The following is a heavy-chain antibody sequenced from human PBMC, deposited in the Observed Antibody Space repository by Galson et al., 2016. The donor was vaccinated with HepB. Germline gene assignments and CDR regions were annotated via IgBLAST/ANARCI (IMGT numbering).Heavy chain of an antibody. J-gene: IGHJ3*02. CDR2: ISSRSSTM. V-gene: IGHV3-48*01. CDR3: ARRNWNDAFDI. D-gene: IGHD1-1*01. Sequence: SLRLSCAASGFSFSTSSMSWVRQAPGKGLDWVAYISSRSSTMYYAHSVRGRFTISRDNAKNSLFLQMNSLRAEDTAVYYCARRNWNDAFDIWGQGTMVSVSS. CDR1: GFSFSTSS.